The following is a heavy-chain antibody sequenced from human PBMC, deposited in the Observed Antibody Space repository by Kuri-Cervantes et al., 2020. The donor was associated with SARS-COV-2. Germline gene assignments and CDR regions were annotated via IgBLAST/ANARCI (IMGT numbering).Heavy chain of an antibody. CDR3: VRDGDHWNFDY. Sequence: ETLSLTCAASGFTFSGHWIHWVRQAPGKGLVWVSRVNPDGSYTNNADSVKGRFTLSRDNAKNMLFLQMNSLRAEDTAVYYCVRDGDHWNFDYWGQGTLVTVSS. CDR1: GFTFSGHW. CDR2: VNPDGSYT. D-gene: IGHD1-1*01. V-gene: IGHV3-74*01. J-gene: IGHJ4*02.